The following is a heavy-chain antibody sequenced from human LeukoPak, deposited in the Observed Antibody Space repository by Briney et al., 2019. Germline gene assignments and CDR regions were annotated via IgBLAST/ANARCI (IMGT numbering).Heavy chain of an antibody. J-gene: IGHJ4*02. CDR1: RFTFSSHG. CDR3: ARGLFNGYDTALTPFDH. CDR2: IWHDGSKK. V-gene: IGHV3-33*01. Sequence: GRSLGLSCTASRFTFSSHGMNWVRQAPGKGLEWVALIWHDGSKKYYADSVKGRFTISRDNSKNTLYLQMNSLRDEDTAVYFCARGLFNGYDTALTPFDHWGLGTLVTVSS. D-gene: IGHD5-12*01.